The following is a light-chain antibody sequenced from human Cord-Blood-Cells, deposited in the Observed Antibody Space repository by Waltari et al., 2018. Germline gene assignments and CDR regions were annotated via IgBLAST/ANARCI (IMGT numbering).Light chain of an antibody. CDR3: SADTSGRAVG. J-gene: IGLJ2*01. V-gene: IGLV2-14*03. CDR2: DVS. Sequence: QSALTQPASVSGSPGQSITISCTGTSSDVGGYNYVSWYQHHPGKAPKRMIYDVSKRPSGVSNRLSGTESGDAASLATSGLQAEDEAEYYGSADTSGRAVGFGGGTKRTVL. CDR1: SSDVGGYNY.